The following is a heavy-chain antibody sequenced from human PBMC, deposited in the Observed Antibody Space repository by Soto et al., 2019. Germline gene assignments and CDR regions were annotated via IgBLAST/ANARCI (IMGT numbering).Heavy chain of an antibody. CDR2: IIPIFGTA. CDR3: ARRGQWLDRHGWYFDL. CDR1: GGTFSSYA. D-gene: IGHD6-19*01. V-gene: IGHV1-69*01. Sequence: QVQLVQSGAEVKKPGSSVKVSCKASGGTFSSYAISWVRQAPGQGLEWMGGIIPIFGTANYAQKFQGRVTITADESTSSAYMELRSLRSEDTAVYYCARRGQWLDRHGWYFDLWGRGTLVTVSS. J-gene: IGHJ2*01.